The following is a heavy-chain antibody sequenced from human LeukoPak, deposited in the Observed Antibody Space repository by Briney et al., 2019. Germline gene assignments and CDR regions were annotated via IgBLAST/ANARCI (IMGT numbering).Heavy chain of an antibody. D-gene: IGHD3-9*01. V-gene: IGHV1-2*02. CDR1: GYTFTGYY. CDR3: ARGGDILTGPFGY. Sequence: ASVRVSCKASGYTFTGYYMHWVRQAPGQGLEWMGWINPNSGGTNYAQKFQGRVTMTRDTSISTAYMELSRLRSDDTAVYYCARGGDILTGPFGYWGQGTLVTVSS. J-gene: IGHJ4*02. CDR2: INPNSGGT.